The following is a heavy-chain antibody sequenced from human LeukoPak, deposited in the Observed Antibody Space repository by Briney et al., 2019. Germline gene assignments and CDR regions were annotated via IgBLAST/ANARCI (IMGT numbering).Heavy chain of an antibody. CDR3: ARNGGNSDYDY. CDR1: GGSFIGYY. CDR2: IYHNGAT. D-gene: IGHD4-23*01. J-gene: IGHJ4*02. V-gene: IGHV4-34*01. Sequence: SETLSLTCGVYGGSFIGYYWSWIRQPPGEGLEWIGEIYHNGATNYNPSLKSRVTVLLDKSKNQFSLKLNSVTAADTALYYCARNGGNSDYDYWGQGTLVTVS.